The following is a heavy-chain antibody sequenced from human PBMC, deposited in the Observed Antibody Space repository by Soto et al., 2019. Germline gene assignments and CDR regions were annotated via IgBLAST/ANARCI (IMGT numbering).Heavy chain of an antibody. CDR1: GAPMSSGGYY. Sequence: QGQLQESGPGLVKPSQTLSLTCTVSGAPMSSGGYYWTWIRQSPGKGLEWLGYIYYSGSTYYNTSLESRVAISLDTSRSQFALTLHSVTAADTAIYYCARDRHNNFFDPWGQGTLVTVSS. CDR3: ARDRHNNFFDP. CDR2: IYYSGST. D-gene: IGHD6-6*01. J-gene: IGHJ5*02. V-gene: IGHV4-31*03.